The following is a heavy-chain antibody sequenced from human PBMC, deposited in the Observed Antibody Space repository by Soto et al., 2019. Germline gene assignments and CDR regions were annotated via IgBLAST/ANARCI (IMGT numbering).Heavy chain of an antibody. CDR3: AAGGGLPRYY. Sequence: QLQLQESGSGLVKPSQTLSLTCAVSGGSISSGGYSWSWIRQPPGKGLEWIGYIYHSGSTYYNPSLKRRVTRSVDRSKNQFSLELSSVTAADTAVYYCAAGGGLPRYYWGQGTLVTVSS. D-gene: IGHD5-12*01. CDR2: IYHSGST. V-gene: IGHV4-30-2*01. CDR1: GGSISSGGYS. J-gene: IGHJ4*02.